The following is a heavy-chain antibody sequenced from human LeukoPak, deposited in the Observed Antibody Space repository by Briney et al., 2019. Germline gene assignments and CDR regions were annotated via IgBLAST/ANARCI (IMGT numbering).Heavy chain of an antibody. CDR1: GGSISSYY. V-gene: IGHV4-59*08. CDR3: ARWGYYYDSSGPGTFDY. J-gene: IGHJ4*02. D-gene: IGHD3-22*01. Sequence: MTSETLSLTCTVSGGSISSYYWSWIRQPPGKGLEWIGYIYYSGSTNYIPSLKSRVTISVDTSKNQFSLKLSSVTAADTAVYYCARWGYYYDSSGPGTFDYWGQGTLVTVSS. CDR2: IYYSGST.